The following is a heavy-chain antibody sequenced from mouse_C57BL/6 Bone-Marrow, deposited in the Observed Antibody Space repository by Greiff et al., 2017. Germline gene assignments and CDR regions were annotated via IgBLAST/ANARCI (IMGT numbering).Heavy chain of an antibody. CDR3: ARDSYYPYAMDY. CDR2: INPNNGGT. V-gene: IGHV1-26*01. Sequence: EVMLQQPGPELVKPGASVKISCKASGYTFTDYYMNWVKQSHGQSLEWIGDINPNNGGTSYNQKFKGKATLTVDKSSSTASMQRRSLTSAYSAVYYCARDSYYPYAMDYWGQGTSVTVSS. J-gene: IGHJ4*01. CDR1: GYTFTDYY. D-gene: IGHD2-12*01.